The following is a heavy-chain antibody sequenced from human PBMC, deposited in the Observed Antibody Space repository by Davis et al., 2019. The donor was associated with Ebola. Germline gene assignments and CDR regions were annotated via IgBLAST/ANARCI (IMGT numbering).Heavy chain of an antibody. Sequence: SVKVSCKASGGTFSSYAISWVRQAPGQGLEWMGGIIPILGIANYAQKFQGRVTITADESTSTAYMELSSLRSEDTAVYYCASTGPTVTTSEYFQHWGQGTLVTVSS. CDR1: GGTFSSYA. V-gene: IGHV1-69*10. CDR2: IIPILGIA. CDR3: ASTGPTVTTSEYFQH. D-gene: IGHD4-17*01. J-gene: IGHJ1*01.